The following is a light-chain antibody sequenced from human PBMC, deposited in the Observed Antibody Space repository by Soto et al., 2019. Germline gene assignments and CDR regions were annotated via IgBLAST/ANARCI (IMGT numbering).Light chain of an antibody. J-gene: IGLJ1*01. CDR2: RNN. Sequence: QSVLTQPPSASGPPGHRVTISCSGSSSNIGSNYVYWYQHLTGTAPKLLIYRNNQRPSGVPDRFSGSKSGTSASLAISGLRSEDEADYYCATWDDSLSNYVFGTGTKLTVL. CDR1: SSNIGSNY. V-gene: IGLV1-47*01. CDR3: ATWDDSLSNYV.